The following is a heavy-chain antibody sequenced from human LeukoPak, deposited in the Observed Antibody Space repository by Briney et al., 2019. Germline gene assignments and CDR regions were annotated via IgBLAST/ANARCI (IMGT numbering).Heavy chain of an antibody. V-gene: IGHV3-30*04. Sequence: GGSLRLSCAASGFIFSSYALHWVRQAPGAGPVWLAIISHDGRNKYYADSVKGRFTISRDYSKSTLYLQMNSLRAEDTAVYYCAGGANYTPHDYWGQGTLVTVSS. CDR1: GFIFSSYA. CDR2: ISHDGRNK. D-gene: IGHD4/OR15-4a*01. CDR3: AGGANYTPHDY. J-gene: IGHJ4*02.